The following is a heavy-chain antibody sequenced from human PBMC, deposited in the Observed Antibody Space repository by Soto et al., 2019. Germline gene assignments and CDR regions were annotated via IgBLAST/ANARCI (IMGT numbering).Heavy chain of an antibody. CDR1: KFSFCSYE. Sequence: PWGSLRLSCLASKFSFCSYEMNWVCQAPGKGLECVSYISSSGSTIYYTDSVKGRFTISRDNAKKSLYLQMNSLRAEDTAVYYCVRFGGAAAGPGDYWGQGTLVTVS. J-gene: IGHJ4*02. CDR3: VRFGGAAAGPGDY. CDR2: ISSSGSTI. V-gene: IGHV3-48*03. D-gene: IGHD6-13*01.